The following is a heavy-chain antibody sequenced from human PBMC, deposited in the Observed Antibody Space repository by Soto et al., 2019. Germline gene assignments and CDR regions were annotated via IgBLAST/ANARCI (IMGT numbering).Heavy chain of an antibody. Sequence: PSETLSLTCTVPGGSISGYYWSWFRQPPGKGLEWIGDIYYSGSTNYNASLKSRVTISVDTPKNQFSLRLNSVTAADTAVYYCARANYFDYWGQGTLVTVS. V-gene: IGHV4-59*01. CDR1: GGSISGYY. CDR3: ARANYFDY. CDR2: IYYSGST. D-gene: IGHD2-8*01. J-gene: IGHJ4*02.